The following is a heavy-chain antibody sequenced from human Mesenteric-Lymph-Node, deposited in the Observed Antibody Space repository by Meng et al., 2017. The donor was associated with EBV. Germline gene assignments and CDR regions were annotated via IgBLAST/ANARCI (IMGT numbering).Heavy chain of an antibody. Sequence: LLLGSVMRLVTLSDLLSLPASVLGVSSVSYCWGWIRQHQGKGLEWIGSISYSGGTYYKPSLKSHVTMSVDKSKNQVSVELSSVTAADTAVYYCARDLGLAVAVYYFNYWGQGTLVTVSS. CDR1: GVSSVSYC. D-gene: IGHD6-19*01. J-gene: IGHJ4*02. CDR2: ISYSGGT. V-gene: IGHV4-39*07. CDR3: ARDLGLAVAVYYFNY.